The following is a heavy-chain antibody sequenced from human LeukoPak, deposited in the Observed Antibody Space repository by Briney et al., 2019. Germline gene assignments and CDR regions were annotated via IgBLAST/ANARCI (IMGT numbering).Heavy chain of an antibody. V-gene: IGHV3-9*01. D-gene: IGHD2-15*01. CDR2: ISWNSGSI. CDR1: GFTFDNYA. Sequence: GGSLRLSCAASGFTFDNYAVHWVRQAPGKGLEWVSGISWNSGSIGYADSVKGRFTISRDNAKNSLYLQMNSLRSEDTAVYYCASELGYCSGGSCYWGPHDAFDIWGQGTMVTVSS. CDR3: ASELGYCSGGSCYWGPHDAFDI. J-gene: IGHJ3*02.